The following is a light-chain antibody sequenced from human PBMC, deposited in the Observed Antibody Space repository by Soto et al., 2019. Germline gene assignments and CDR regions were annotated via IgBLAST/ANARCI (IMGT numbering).Light chain of an antibody. CDR1: QSVSSSY. V-gene: IGKV3-20*01. Sequence: EIVLTQSPGTLSLSPGERATLSCRASQSVSSSYLAWYQQKPGQAPRLLIYGASSRATGIQDRFSGSGSGTDFTLTISRLEPEDFAVYYCHQYGSSRTFGQGTKVEIK. J-gene: IGKJ1*01. CDR2: GAS. CDR3: HQYGSSRT.